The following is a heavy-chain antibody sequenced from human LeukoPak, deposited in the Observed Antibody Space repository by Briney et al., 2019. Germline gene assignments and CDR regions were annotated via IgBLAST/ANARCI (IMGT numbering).Heavy chain of an antibody. V-gene: IGHV4-34*01. CDR3: ARARLPGISVYYYYMDV. J-gene: IGHJ6*03. Sequence: SETLSLTCAVYGGSFSGYYWSWIRQPPGKGLEWIGEINHSGSTNYNPSLKSRVTISVDTSKNQFSLKLSSVTAADTAVYYCARARLPGISVYYYYMDVWGKGTTVTVSS. CDR2: INHSGST. D-gene: IGHD3-10*01. CDR1: GGSFSGYY.